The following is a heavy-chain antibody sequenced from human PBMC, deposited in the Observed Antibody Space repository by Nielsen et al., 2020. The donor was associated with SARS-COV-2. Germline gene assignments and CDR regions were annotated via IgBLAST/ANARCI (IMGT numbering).Heavy chain of an antibody. D-gene: IGHD1-26*01. CDR3: AKEGVWELTGGAFDI. V-gene: IGHV3-30*18. J-gene: IGHJ3*02. CDR1: GFTISSYG. Sequence: GESLKISCAASGFTISSYGMHWVRQAPGKGLEWVAVISYDGSNKYYADSVKGRFTISRDNSKNTLYLQMNSLRAEDTAVYYCAKEGVWELTGGAFDIWGQGTMVTVSS. CDR2: ISYDGSNK.